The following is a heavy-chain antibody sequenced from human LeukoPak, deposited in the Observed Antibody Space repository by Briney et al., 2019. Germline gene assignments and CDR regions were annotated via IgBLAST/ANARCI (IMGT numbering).Heavy chain of an antibody. CDR1: GFNVNTNY. CDR3: AKIYDSAWFVDY. J-gene: IGHJ4*02. CDR2: LSSIGPT. V-gene: IGHV3-53*01. D-gene: IGHD6-19*01. Sequence: PGGSLRLSCAASGFNVNTNYVAWFRQAPGEGLELVSLLSSIGPTYYPDSVKGRFIISRDESKNTVYLQIDTLRAEDTATYYCAKIYDSAWFVDYWGQGTQVIVSS.